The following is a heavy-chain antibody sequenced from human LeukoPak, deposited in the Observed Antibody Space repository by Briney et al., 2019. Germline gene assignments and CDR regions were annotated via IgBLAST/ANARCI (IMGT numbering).Heavy chain of an antibody. CDR3: ARDLNSPTASGWYPFDY. Sequence: PGGSLRLSCAASGFTFSDYYMSWIRQAPGKGLEWVSYISGSGSSIYYADSVKGRFTISRDNAKNSLYLQMNSLRAEDTAVYYCARDLNSPTASGWYPFDYWGQGTLVTVSS. V-gene: IGHV3-11*04. CDR1: GFTFSDYY. D-gene: IGHD6-19*01. J-gene: IGHJ4*02. CDR2: ISGSGSSI.